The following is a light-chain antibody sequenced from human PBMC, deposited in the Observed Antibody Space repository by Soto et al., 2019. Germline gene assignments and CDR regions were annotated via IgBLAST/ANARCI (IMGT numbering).Light chain of an antibody. CDR3: QQRNNWPPIT. CDR2: GAI. Sequence: EIVLTQSPGTLSLSPGQRGTLSCRASQNIRSNYVAWFQQKPGQPPRLLIYGAINRASGIPDRFSGSGSGTEFTLTISSLEPEDFALYYCQQRNNWPPITFGQGTRLEIK. CDR1: QNIRSNY. J-gene: IGKJ5*01. V-gene: IGKV3D-20*02.